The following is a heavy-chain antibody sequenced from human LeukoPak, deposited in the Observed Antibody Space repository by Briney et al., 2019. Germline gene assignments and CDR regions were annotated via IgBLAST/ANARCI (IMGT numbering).Heavy chain of an antibody. D-gene: IGHD6-19*01. CDR3: ARDLGWGPIAVAGTGPYYFDS. CDR2: TYYRSKWYN. J-gene: IGHJ4*02. CDR1: GDSVSSRSAA. V-gene: IGHV6-1*01. Sequence: SQTLSLTCAISGDSVSSRSAAWHWIRQSPSRGLEWLGRTYYRSKWYNDYAVSVKSRITINPDTSKNQFSLQLNSVTPEDTAVYYCARDLGWGPIAVAGTGPYYFDSWGQGSLVTVSS.